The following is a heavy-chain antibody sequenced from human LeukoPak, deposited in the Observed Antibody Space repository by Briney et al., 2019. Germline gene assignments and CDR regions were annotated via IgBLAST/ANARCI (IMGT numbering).Heavy chain of an antibody. CDR3: ARLWSEGGSIAAADY. CDR1: GYTFTSYG. CDR2: ISAYNGNT. V-gene: IGHV1-18*01. J-gene: IGHJ4*02. Sequence: ASVKVSCKASGYTFTSYGISWVRQAPGQGLEWMGWISAYNGNTNYAQKLQGRVTMTTDTSTSTAYMELRSLRSDDTAVYYCARLWSEGGSIAAADYWGQGTLVTVSS. D-gene: IGHD6-13*01.